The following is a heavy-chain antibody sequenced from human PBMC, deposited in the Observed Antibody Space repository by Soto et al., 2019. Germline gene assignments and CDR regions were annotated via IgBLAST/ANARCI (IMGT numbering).Heavy chain of an antibody. V-gene: IGHV3-33*06. J-gene: IGHJ5*01. D-gene: IGHD1-20*01. CDR2: IWYDGSNK. CDR3: AKDSAKYNAAYWFES. Sequence: SLRLSCAASGFTFSSYGMHWVRQAPGKGLEWVAVIWYDGSNKYYADSVKGRFTISRDNSKNTLYLQMNSLRAEDTAVYYCAKDSAKYNAAYWFESWGQGTVVTVSS. CDR1: GFTFSSYG.